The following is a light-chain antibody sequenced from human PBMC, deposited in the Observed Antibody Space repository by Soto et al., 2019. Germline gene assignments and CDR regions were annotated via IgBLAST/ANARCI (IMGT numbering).Light chain of an antibody. CDR3: CSSAPESTYV. CDR1: SSDVGGYNY. CDR2: EVT. V-gene: IGLV2-14*01. J-gene: IGLJ1*01. Sequence: QSALTQPASVSGSPGQSITISCTGTSSDVGGYNYVSWYQQHPGKAPKLVIYEVTKRPSGVSNRFSGSTSGNAASLTISGFQAGDEADYFCCSSAPESTYVFGTGTKLTVL.